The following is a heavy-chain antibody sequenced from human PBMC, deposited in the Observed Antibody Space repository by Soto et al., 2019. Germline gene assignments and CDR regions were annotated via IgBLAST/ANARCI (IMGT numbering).Heavy chain of an antibody. D-gene: IGHD2-15*01. V-gene: IGHV1-46*03. J-gene: IGHJ6*02. CDR3: ARGPPGYCCGGSCYGANYYYGMDV. Sequence: ASVKVSCKASGYTFTSYYMHWVRQAPGQGLEWMGIINPSGGSTSYAQKFQGRVTMTRDTSTSTVYMELSSLRSEDTAVYYCARGPPGYCCGGSCYGANYYYGMDVWGQGTTVTVSS. CDR1: GYTFTSYY. CDR2: INPSGGST.